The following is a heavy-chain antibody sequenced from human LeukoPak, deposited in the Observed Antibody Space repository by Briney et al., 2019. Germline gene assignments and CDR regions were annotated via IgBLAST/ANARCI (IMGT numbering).Heavy chain of an antibody. Sequence: PGGSLRLSCAASGFTFDDYAMHWVRQPPGKGLEWVSLISGDGGSTSYADSVKGRFTISRGNSKNSLYLQMNSLRTEDTALYYCAKDTYYDNSGYDSYFDYWGQGTLVTVSS. D-gene: IGHD3-22*01. CDR3: AKDTYYDNSGYDSYFDY. CDR1: GFTFDDYA. CDR2: ISGDGGST. V-gene: IGHV3-43*02. J-gene: IGHJ4*02.